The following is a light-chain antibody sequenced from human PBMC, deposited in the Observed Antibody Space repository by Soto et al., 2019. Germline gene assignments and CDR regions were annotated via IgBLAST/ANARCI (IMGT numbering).Light chain of an antibody. J-gene: IGKJ2*01. CDR2: DVS. V-gene: IGKV1-39*01. CDR3: QQTYMVPYT. CDR1: QSVSTY. Sequence: DIQMTQSPSSLSASVGDRVTITCRASQSVSTYLNWYFQKSGGAPKLLIHDVSKLENGTPSRFSGSGLATDFTLTINTLQPEDFAVYFCQQTYMVPYTFGQGTK.